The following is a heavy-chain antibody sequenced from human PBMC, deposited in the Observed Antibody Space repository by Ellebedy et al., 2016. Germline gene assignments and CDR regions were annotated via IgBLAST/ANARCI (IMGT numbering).Heavy chain of an antibody. CDR3: ARALAPAWYFDL. CDR1: GFTFSSYG. V-gene: IGHV3-33*01. Sequence: GESLKISXAASGFTFSSYGMHWVRQAPGKGLEWVAVIWYDGSNKYYADSVKGRFTISRDNSKNTLYLQMNSLRAEDTAVYYCARALAPAWYFDLWGRGTLVTVSS. D-gene: IGHD6-25*01. J-gene: IGHJ2*01. CDR2: IWYDGSNK.